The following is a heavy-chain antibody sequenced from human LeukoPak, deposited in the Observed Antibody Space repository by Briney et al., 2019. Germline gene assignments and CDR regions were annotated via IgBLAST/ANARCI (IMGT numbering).Heavy chain of an antibody. V-gene: IGHV3-48*01. CDR3: ARVGLGYCSSTSCPFDY. J-gene: IGHJ4*02. CDR1: GFTFSSYS. Sequence: GGSLRLSCAASGFTFSSYSKNWVRQAPGKGLEWVSYISSSSSTIYYADSVKGRFTISRDNAKNSLYLQMNSLRAEDTAVYYCARVGLGYCSSTSCPFDYWGQGTLVTVSS. CDR2: ISSSSSTI. D-gene: IGHD2-2*03.